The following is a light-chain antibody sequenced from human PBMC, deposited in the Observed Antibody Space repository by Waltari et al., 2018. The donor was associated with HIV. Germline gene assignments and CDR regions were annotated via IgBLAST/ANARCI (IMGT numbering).Light chain of an antibody. J-gene: IGLJ2*01. CDR1: GSDVGGYNY. V-gene: IGLV2-23*01. CDR3: CSYAGSSTLL. CDR2: DVS. Sequence: QSALTQPASVSGSPGQSITISCTGPGSDVGGYNYVPWYQQHPGKAPKLVIYDVSERPSGVSNRFSGSKSGNTASLTISGLQAEDEADYNCCSYAGSSTLLFGGGTKVTVL.